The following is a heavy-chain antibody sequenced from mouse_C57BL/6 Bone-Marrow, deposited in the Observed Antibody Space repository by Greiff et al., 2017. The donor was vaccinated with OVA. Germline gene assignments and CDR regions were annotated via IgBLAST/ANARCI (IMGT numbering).Heavy chain of an antibody. CDR2: SRNKANDYTT. D-gene: IGHD1-1*01. Sequence: EVKLVESGGGLVQSGRSLRLSCATSGFTFSDFYMEWVRQAPGKGLEWIAASRNKANDYTTEYSASVKGRFIVSRDTSQSILYLQMNALRAEDTAIYYCASSYYYGSIDYWGQGTTLTVSS. CDR3: ASSYYYGSIDY. J-gene: IGHJ2*01. CDR1: GFTFSDFY. V-gene: IGHV7-1*01.